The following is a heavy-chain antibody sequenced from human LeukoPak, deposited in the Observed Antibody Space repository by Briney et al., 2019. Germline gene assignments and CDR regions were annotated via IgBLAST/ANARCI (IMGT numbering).Heavy chain of an antibody. CDR3: ARGYGSGPYSPFYYYYYMDV. CDR1: GYTFTSYD. CDR2: MNPNSGNT. J-gene: IGHJ6*03. V-gene: IGHV1-8*01. Sequence: ASVKVSCKASGYTFTSYDINWVRQATGQGLEWMGWMNPNSGNTGYAQKFQGRVTMTRNTSISTAYMELSSLRSEDTAVYYCARGYGSGPYSPFYYYYYMDVWGKGTTVTVSS. D-gene: IGHD3-10*01.